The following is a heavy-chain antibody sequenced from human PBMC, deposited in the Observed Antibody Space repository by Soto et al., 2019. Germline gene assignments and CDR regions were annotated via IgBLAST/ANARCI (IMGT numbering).Heavy chain of an antibody. CDR3: ARLLVGATPQQHLYGMDV. J-gene: IGHJ6*02. CDR1: GYSFTSYW. V-gene: IGHV5-10-1*01. D-gene: IGHD1-26*01. Sequence: GESLKISCKGSGYSFTSYWISWVRQMPGKGLEWMGRIDPSDSYTNYSPSFQGHVAISADKSISTAYLQWSSLKASDTAMYYCARLLVGATPQQHLYGMDVWGQGTTVTVSS. CDR2: IDPSDSYT.